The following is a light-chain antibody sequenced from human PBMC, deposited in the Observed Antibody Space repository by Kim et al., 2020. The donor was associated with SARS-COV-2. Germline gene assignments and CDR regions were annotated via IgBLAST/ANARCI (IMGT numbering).Light chain of an antibody. J-gene: IGKJ2*03. V-gene: IGKV4-1*01. CDR2: WAS. CDR3: QQYYSTPPS. Sequence: RATRNCKSSQTVTTNSNNKNYLAWYQQKPGQAPKLLIYWASIRESGVSDRFSGSGSETDFTLTISSLQAEDVAVYYCQQYYSTPPSFGQGTKLEI. CDR1: QTVTTNSNNKNY.